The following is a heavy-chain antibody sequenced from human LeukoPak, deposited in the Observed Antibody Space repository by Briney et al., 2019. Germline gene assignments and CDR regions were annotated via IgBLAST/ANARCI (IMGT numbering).Heavy chain of an antibody. D-gene: IGHD3-9*01. Sequence: GSLRLSCAASGFTFSDYYMSWIRQAPGKGLEWVSYISSSSSYTNYADSVKGRFTISSDNDKTSLYLQMNSLRAEDTAVYYCVKGALQFFDWFVDWGQGTLVTVSS. CDR1: GFTFSDYY. CDR3: VKGALQFFDWFVD. V-gene: IGHV3-11*05. CDR2: ISSSSSYT. J-gene: IGHJ4*02.